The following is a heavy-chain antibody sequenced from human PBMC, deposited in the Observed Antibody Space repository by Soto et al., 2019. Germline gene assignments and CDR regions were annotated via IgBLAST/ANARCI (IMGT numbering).Heavy chain of an antibody. CDR3: ARDLGRRIQLWLRPLGY. J-gene: IGHJ4*02. Sequence: QVQLVESGGGVVQPGRSLRLSCAASGFTFSSYAMHWVRQAPGKGVEWVAVISYDGSNKYYADSVKGRFTISRDNSKNTLYLQMNSLRAEDTAVYYCARDLGRRIQLWLRPLGYWGPGTLVTVSS. D-gene: IGHD5-18*01. CDR1: GFTFSSYA. V-gene: IGHV3-30-3*01. CDR2: ISYDGSNK.